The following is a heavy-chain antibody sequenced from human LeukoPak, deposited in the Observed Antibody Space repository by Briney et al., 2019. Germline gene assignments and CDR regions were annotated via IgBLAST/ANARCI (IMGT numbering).Heavy chain of an antibody. CDR1: GFTFSSHG. D-gene: IGHD3-10*01. Sequence: GGSLRLSCAASGFTFSSHGMHWVRQAPGKGLEWVAVISYDGSNKYYADSEKGRFTISRDNSKNTLYLQMNSLRAEDTAVYYCAKDPGQSFDYWGQGTLVTVSS. V-gene: IGHV3-30*18. CDR3: AKDPGQSFDY. J-gene: IGHJ4*02. CDR2: ISYDGSNK.